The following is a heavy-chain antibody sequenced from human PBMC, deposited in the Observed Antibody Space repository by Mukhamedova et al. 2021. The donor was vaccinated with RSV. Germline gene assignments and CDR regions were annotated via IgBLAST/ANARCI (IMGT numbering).Heavy chain of an antibody. J-gene: IGHJ6*02. D-gene: IGHD3-3*02. CDR3: AKGKLGGMDV. V-gene: IGHV4-59*09. CDR2: IYYSGST. Sequence: GYIYYSGSTNYNPSLKSRVTISVDTSKNQFSLKLSSVTAADTAVYYCAKGKLGGMDVWGQGTTVTVSS.